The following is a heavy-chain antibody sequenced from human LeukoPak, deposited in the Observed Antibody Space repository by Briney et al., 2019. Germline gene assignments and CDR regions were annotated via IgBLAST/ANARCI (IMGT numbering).Heavy chain of an antibody. CDR1: GFTFSSYA. D-gene: IGHD3-10*01. CDR2: ISGSGGST. CDR3: ANTPARLLWFGESTFDP. J-gene: IGHJ5*02. V-gene: IGHV3-23*01. Sequence: GGSLRLPCPASGFTFSSYAMSWVRQAPGKGLEWVSAISGSGGSTYYADSVKGRFTISRDNSKHTLYLQMIRLRAEDTAVYYCANTPARLLWFGESTFDPWGQGTLVTVSS.